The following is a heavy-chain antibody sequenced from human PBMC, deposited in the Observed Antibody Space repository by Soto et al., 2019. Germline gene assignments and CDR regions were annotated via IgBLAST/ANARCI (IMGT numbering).Heavy chain of an antibody. CDR2: IYXXXXX. D-gene: IGHD2-21*01. J-gene: IGHJ4*02. Sequence: EVQLVESGGGLVQPGGSLRLSCAASGFSVSSDFMVWVREAAWKGLDWVSSIYXXXXXXXXXXXXXRFTISRNSSKNTXXXXXXSLXXXXTAVYYCASRGDWGQGALVTVSS. CDR3: ASRGD. V-gene: IGHV3-66*01. CDR1: GFSVSSDF.